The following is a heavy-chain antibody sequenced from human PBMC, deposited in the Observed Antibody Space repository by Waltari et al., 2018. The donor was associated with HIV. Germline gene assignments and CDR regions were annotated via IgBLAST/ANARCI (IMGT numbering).Heavy chain of an antibody. CDR2: TGGAGDDA. CDR1: GFIFGDYA. D-gene: IGHD2-21*01. CDR3: AKDHFARNSLWDAFDI. J-gene: IGHJ3*02. Sequence: EGELVESGGGLVLPGGSLRLSCAGTGFIFGDYAMSWVRQAPGKGLELVSSTGGAGDDAYYADSVKVRFTISRDHSNKTLHLQMNSLRAEDTAVYYCAKDHFARNSLWDAFDIWGQGTMVTVSS. V-gene: IGHV3-23*04.